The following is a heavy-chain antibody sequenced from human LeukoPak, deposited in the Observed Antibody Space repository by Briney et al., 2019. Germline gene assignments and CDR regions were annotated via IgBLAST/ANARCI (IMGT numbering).Heavy chain of an antibody. J-gene: IGHJ5*02. CDR2: IYTSGST. Sequence: SETLSLTCTVSGGSISSYYWSWIRQPPGKGLEWIGYIYTSGSTNYNPSLKSRVTISVDTSKNQFSLKLSSVTAADTAVYYCARHRKIAAAPSLTPFDPWGQGTLVTVSS. D-gene: IGHD6-13*01. CDR3: ARHRKIAAAPSLTPFDP. V-gene: IGHV4-4*09. CDR1: GGSISSYY.